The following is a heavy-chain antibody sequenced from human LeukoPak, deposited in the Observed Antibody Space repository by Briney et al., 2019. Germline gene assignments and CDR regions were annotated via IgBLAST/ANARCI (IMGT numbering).Heavy chain of an antibody. CDR3: AKDDYYDSSFEVGSYFDY. D-gene: IGHD3-22*01. CDR1: GFMFSNYA. CDR2: IPYDGNLK. V-gene: IGHV3-30*18. Sequence: PGGSLRLSCVASGFMFSNYAMHWVRQAPGKGLEWVAVIPYDGNLKHYADSVKGRFTISRDNSKNTLYLQMNSLRAEDTAVYYCAKDDYYDSSFEVGSYFDYWGQGTLVTVSS. J-gene: IGHJ4*02.